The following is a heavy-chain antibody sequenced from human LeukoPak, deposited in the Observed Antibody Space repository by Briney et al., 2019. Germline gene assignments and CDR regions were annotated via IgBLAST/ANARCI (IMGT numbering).Heavy chain of an antibody. V-gene: IGHV3-23*01. CDR1: GFSFSSYA. CDR3: ARVEYSSSPPFDY. D-gene: IGHD6-6*01. J-gene: IGHJ4*02. CDR2: ISGSGGST. Sequence: GGSLRLSCAASGFSFSSYAMSWVRQAPGKWLEWVSAISGSGGSTYYADSVKGRFTISRDNSKNTLYLQMNSLRAEDTAVYYCARVEYSSSPPFDYWGQGTLVTVSS.